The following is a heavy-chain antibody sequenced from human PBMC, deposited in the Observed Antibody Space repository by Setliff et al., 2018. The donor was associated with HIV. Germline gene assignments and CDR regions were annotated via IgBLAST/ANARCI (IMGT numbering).Heavy chain of an antibody. CDR1: GFTFSTYS. Sequence: GGSLRLSCEASGFTFSTYSMNWVRQAPGKGLEWVSSISSSSRSKYYADSVKGRFTISRDNAKNSLYLQMNSLTAEDTAVYYCARDVSWRVRTYIDYWGQGARFTVSS. D-gene: IGHD3-3*01. CDR3: ARDVSWRVRTYIDY. J-gene: IGHJ4*02. V-gene: IGHV3-21*01. CDR2: ISSSSRSK.